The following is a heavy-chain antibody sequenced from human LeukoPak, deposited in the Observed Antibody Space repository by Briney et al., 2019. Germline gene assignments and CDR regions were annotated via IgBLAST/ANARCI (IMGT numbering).Heavy chain of an antibody. Sequence: SETLSLTCAVYGGSFSGYYWSWIRQPPGKGLEWIGEINHSGSTNYNPSLKSRVTISVDTTKNQFSLKLSSVTAADTAVYYCARDSSNWYDYWGQGTLVTVSS. V-gene: IGHV4-34*01. CDR2: INHSGST. CDR1: GGSFSGYY. D-gene: IGHD6-13*01. J-gene: IGHJ5*01. CDR3: ARDSSNWYDY.